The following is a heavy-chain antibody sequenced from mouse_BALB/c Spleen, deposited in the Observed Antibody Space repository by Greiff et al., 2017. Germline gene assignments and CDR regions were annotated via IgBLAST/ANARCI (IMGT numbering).Heavy chain of an antibody. D-gene: IGHD1-1*01. J-gene: IGHJ2*01. CDR3: ARGSTTVVPDY. V-gene: IGHV1-52*01. CDR2: IVPYDSET. Sequence: VQLQQSGPDLVRPAPSLTLTCTASGYTFTSYWMNWVKQRPAQGLEWIGRIVPYDSETHYNQKFKDRAILTVDKSSSTSYIQLNSLTSEASAVYYCARGSTTVVPDYWGQGTTVTVSS. CDR1: GYTFTSYW.